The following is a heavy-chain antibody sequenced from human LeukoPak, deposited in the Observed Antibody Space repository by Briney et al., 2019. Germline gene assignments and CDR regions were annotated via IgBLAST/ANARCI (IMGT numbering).Heavy chain of an antibody. D-gene: IGHD3-10*01. CDR2: IIPIFGTA. Sequence: GASVKVSCKASGGTFSSYAISWVRQAPGQGLEWMGGIIPIFGTANYAQKFQGRVTITADESTSTAYMELSSLRSEDTAVYYCARAGAVGRWFGELIQPHYYYYGMDVWGQGTTVTVSS. J-gene: IGHJ6*02. V-gene: IGHV1-69*13. CDR3: ARAGAVGRWFGELIQPHYYYYGMDV. CDR1: GGTFSSYA.